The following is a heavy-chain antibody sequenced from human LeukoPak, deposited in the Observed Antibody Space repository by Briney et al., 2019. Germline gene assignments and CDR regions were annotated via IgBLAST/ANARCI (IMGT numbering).Heavy chain of an antibody. CDR3: ARGLLDTMVRGVIHYYYGMDV. V-gene: IGHV4-34*01. CDR2: INHSGST. J-gene: IGHJ6*04. CDR1: GGSFSGYY. Sequence: PSKTLSLTCAVYGGSFSGYYWSWIRQPTGKGLEWIGEINHSGSTNYNPSLKSRVTISVDTSKNQFSLKLSSVTAADTAVYYCARGLLDTMVRGVIHYYYGMDVWGKGTTVTVSS. D-gene: IGHD3-10*01.